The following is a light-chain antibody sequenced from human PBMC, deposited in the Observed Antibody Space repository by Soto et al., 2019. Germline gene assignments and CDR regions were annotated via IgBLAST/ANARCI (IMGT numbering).Light chain of an antibody. CDR1: QSLLHITGETF. CDR2: EVS. V-gene: IGKV2D-29*02. CDR3: RQSTQLPPT. J-gene: IGKJ5*01. Sequence: DVVMTQTPLSLSVAPGQPASISCKSSQSLLHITGETFLFWYLQKPGQSPQLLIYEVSTRVSGVPDRFSGSGSWTDFTLEISRVETDDVGIYYCRQSTQLPPTFGQGTRLVIE.